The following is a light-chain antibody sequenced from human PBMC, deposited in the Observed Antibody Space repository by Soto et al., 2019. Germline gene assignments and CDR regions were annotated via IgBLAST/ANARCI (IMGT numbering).Light chain of an antibody. J-gene: IGLJ2*01. CDR1: SSNIGAGYD. CDR2: GNS. V-gene: IGLV1-40*01. CDR3: QSYDSSLSGHVV. Sequence: QCVLTQPPSVSGAPGQRVTISCTGSSSNIGAGYDVHWYQQLPGTAPKLLMYGNSNRPSGVPDRFSGSKSGTSASLAITGLQAEDEADYYCQSYDSSLSGHVVFGGGTQLTVL.